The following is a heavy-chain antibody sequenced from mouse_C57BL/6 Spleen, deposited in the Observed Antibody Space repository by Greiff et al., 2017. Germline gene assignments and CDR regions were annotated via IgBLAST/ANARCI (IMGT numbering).Heavy chain of an antibody. Sequence: QVQLQQPGAELVRPGSSVKLSCKASGYTFTSYWMHWVKQRPIQGLEWIGNIDPSDSETHYNQKFKDKATLTVDKSSSTAYMQLSSLTSEDSAVYYCALTMITTRYFDVWGTGTTVTVSS. CDR1: GYTFTSYW. V-gene: IGHV1-52*01. CDR3: ALTMITTRYFDV. J-gene: IGHJ1*03. D-gene: IGHD2-4*01. CDR2: IDPSDSET.